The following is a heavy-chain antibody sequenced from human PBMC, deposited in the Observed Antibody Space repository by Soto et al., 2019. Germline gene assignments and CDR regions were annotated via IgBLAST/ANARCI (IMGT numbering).Heavy chain of an antibody. CDR3: ARVPYYDLIWNYYYMDV. V-gene: IGHV4-59*08. J-gene: IGHJ6*03. CDR1: GGSISGHY. Sequence: QVQLQESGPGLVKPSETLSLSCSVSGGSISGHYWSWVRQTPGKGLEWIGYMYYSGSTNYNPSLKSLVTISVDTSKNHFSLRLTSVTAADTAVYYCARVPYYDLIWNYYYMDVWGKGTTVTVSS. CDR2: MYYSGST. D-gene: IGHD3-16*01.